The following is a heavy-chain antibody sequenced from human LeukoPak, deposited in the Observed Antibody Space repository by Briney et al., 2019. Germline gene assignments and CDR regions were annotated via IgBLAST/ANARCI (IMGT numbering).Heavy chain of an antibody. D-gene: IGHD4-17*01. J-gene: IGHJ6*03. CDR2: IYYSGST. CDR3: ARNSMTTVTGYYYYYMDV. Sequence: NPSETLSLTCTVSGGSISSYYWSWIRQPPGKGLEWIGYIYYSGSTNYNPSLKSRVTISVDTSKNQFSLKLSSVTAADTAVYYCARNSMTTVTGYYYYYMDVWGKGTTVTVSS. CDR1: GGSISSYY. V-gene: IGHV4-59*01.